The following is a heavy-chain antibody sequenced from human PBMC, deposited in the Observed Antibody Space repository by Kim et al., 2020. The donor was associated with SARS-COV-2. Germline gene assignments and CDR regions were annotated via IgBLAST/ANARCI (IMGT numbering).Heavy chain of an antibody. CDR2: INAGNGNT. Sequence: ASVKVSCKASGYTFTSSAMHWVRQAPGQRLEWMGWINAGNGNTKYSQKFQGRVTITRDTSASTAYMEVTSLRSEDTAVYYCAREGRAAAETYYFDYWGQGTLVTVSS. V-gene: IGHV1-3*01. CDR1: GYTFTSSA. CDR3: AREGRAAAETYYFDY. D-gene: IGHD6-13*01. J-gene: IGHJ4*02.